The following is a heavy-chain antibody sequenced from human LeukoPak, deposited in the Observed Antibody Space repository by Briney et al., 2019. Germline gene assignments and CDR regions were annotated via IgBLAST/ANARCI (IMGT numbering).Heavy chain of an antibody. J-gene: IGHJ4*02. CDR2: IYTSGST. Sequence: SETLSLTCTVSGGSISSYYWSWIRQPPGKGLEWIGYIYTSGSTNYNPSLKSRVTISVDTSKNQFSLKLSSVTAADTAVYYCARHLNSGSYYGLGYWGQGTLVTVSP. D-gene: IGHD1-26*01. CDR1: GGSISSYY. CDR3: ARHLNSGSYYGLGY. V-gene: IGHV4-4*09.